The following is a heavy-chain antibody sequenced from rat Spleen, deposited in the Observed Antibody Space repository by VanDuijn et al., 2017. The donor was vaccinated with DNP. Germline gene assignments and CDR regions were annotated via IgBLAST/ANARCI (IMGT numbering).Heavy chain of an antibody. CDR2: ISYSGST. J-gene: IGHJ2*01. Sequence: EVQLQESGPGLVKPSQSLSLTCSVTGYSITSNYWAWIRKFPGNKMEWMGYISYSGSTRYNPSLKSRISITRDTSENQFFLHLNSVTTEDTATYYCARWVRYFDYWGQGVMVTVSS. D-gene: IGHD1-1*01. V-gene: IGHV3-1*01. CDR1: GYSITSNY. CDR3: ARWVRYFDY.